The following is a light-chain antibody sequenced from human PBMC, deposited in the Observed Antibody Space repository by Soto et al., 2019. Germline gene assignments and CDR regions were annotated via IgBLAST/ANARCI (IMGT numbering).Light chain of an antibody. CDR1: SSNIGTNT. V-gene: IGLV1-44*01. CDR2: KDS. J-gene: IGLJ7*01. CDR3: AAWDDSLNVLV. Sequence: QSVLTQPPSASGTPGQRVTISCSGSSSNIGTNTVHWYQQLSGTAPKLLIYKDSQRPSGVPDRVSGSKSGTSASLAISGLQSEDEAEYYCAAWDDSLNVLVFGGGTQLTVL.